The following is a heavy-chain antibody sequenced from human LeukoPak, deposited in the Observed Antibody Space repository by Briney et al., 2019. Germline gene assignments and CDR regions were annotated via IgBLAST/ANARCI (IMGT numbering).Heavy chain of an antibody. CDR2: ISAYNGNT. V-gene: IGHV1-18*01. D-gene: IGHD6-6*01. CDR1: GYTFTSYG. CDR3: ARVESSIAARPMDY. Sequence: GASMKVSCKASGYTFTSYGISWVRQAPGQGLEWMGWISAYNGNTNYAQKLQGRVTMTTDTSTSTAYMELRSLRSDDTAVYYCARVESSIAARPMDYWGQGTLVTVSS. J-gene: IGHJ4*02.